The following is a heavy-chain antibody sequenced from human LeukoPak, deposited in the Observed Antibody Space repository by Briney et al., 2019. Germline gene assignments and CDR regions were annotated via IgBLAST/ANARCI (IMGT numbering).Heavy chain of an antibody. Sequence: PSETLSLTCAVYGGSFSGYYWSWIRQPPGKGLEWIGEINHSGSTNYNPSLKSRVTISVDTSKNQFSLKLSSVTAADTAAYYCADSIAARPAPVDYWGQGTLVTVSS. CDR1: GGSFSGYY. J-gene: IGHJ4*02. CDR2: INHSGST. V-gene: IGHV4-34*01. D-gene: IGHD6-6*01. CDR3: ADSIAARPAPVDY.